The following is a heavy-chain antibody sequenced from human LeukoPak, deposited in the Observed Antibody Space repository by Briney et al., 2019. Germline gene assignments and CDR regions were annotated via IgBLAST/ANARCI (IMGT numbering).Heavy chain of an antibody. D-gene: IGHD1-26*01. CDR2: ISSSSSYI. V-gene: IGHV3-21*01. Sequence: GGSLRLSCAASGFTFSSYSMNRVRQAPGKGLEWVSSISSSSSYIYYADSVKGRFTISRDNAKNSLYLQMNSLRAEDTAVYYCARAQWELLRGDPYYFDYWGQGTLVTVSS. J-gene: IGHJ4*02. CDR1: GFTFSSYS. CDR3: ARAQWELLRGDPYYFDY.